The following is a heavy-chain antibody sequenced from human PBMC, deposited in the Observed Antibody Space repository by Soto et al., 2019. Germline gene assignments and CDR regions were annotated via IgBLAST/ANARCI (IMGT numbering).Heavy chain of an antibody. CDR1: GIPFSNYA. Sequence: GGSLRLSCAASGIPFSNYALSWVRQAPGKGLEWVSGISGSGTGTYYADSVKGRFTISRDNSKSTVYLHMNSLRAEDTAVYYCAKDRRDTAMVTPDYWGQGTLVTVSS. J-gene: IGHJ4*02. CDR3: AKDRRDTAMVTPDY. D-gene: IGHD5-18*01. CDR2: ISGSGTGT. V-gene: IGHV3-23*01.